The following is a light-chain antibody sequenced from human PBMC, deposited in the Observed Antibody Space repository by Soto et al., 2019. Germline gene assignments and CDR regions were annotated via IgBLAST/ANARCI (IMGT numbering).Light chain of an antibody. CDR3: QQYNNWPPLT. CDR1: QSVSSD. V-gene: IGKV3-15*01. CDR2: GAS. Sequence: EIVMTQSPATLSVSPGERATLSCRASQSVSSDLAWYQQKPGQAPRLLIYGASTRATGIPARFSGSGSGTEFTLTISSLQSEDFAVYYCQQYNNWPPLTFGPGTKLDIK. J-gene: IGKJ3*01.